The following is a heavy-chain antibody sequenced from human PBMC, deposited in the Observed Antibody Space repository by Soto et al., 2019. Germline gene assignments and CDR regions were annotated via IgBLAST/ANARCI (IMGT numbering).Heavy chain of an antibody. CDR3: AKDKKVYYYYYGMDV. Sequence: QVQLVESGGGVVQPGRSLRLSCAASGFTFSSYGMHWVRQAPGKGLEWVAVISYDGSNKYYAESVKGRFTISRDNSKNTLYLQMNSLRAEDTAVYYCAKDKKVYYYYYGMDVWGQGTTVTVSS. J-gene: IGHJ6*02. CDR1: GFTFSSYG. CDR2: ISYDGSNK. V-gene: IGHV3-30*18.